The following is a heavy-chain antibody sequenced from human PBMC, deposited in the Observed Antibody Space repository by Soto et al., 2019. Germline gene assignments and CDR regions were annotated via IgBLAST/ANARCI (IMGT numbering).Heavy chain of an antibody. D-gene: IGHD3-22*01. CDR1: GFTFSNYI. CDR2: ISYDGSNK. J-gene: IGHJ4*02. CDR3: VKGEYYYDGSAYYPFDY. V-gene: IGHV3-30-3*01. Sequence: QPGGSLRLSCAASGFTFSNYILHWVRQAPGKGLEWVAFISYDGSNKDYADSMKGRFTISRDNSKNTLYLQLSSLRPEDTAVYYCVKGEYYYDGSAYYPFDYWGQGRMVTVSS.